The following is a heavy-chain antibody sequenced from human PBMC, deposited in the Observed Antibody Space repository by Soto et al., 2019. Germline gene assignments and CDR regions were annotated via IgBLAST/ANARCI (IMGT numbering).Heavy chain of an antibody. CDR2: VIPTLATA. J-gene: IGHJ3*02. Sequence: QVQLVQSGAEVKKPGSSVKVSCKTSGGPFNNHAINWVRQAPGQGLEWVGLVIPTLATADYAQKFQGRVTMTADEVTNTAYMELSSLRSDDTGVYYCASDYSEIDAFDIWGQGTLVTVSS. V-gene: IGHV1-69*01. D-gene: IGHD4-4*01. CDR1: GGPFNNHA. CDR3: ASDYSEIDAFDI.